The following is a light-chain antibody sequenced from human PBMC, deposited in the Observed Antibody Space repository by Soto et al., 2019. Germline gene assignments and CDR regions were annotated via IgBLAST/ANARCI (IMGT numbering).Light chain of an antibody. Sequence: DIQMTQSPSSLSASVGDRVTITCRASQSISSYLNWYQQKPGKAPKLLIYAASNLQSGVPSRFSGSGSGTDFTLTISSLQPEDFATYYCQQSYGTPHTFGQGTKLEIK. CDR3: QQSYGTPHT. CDR2: AAS. V-gene: IGKV1-39*01. CDR1: QSISSY. J-gene: IGKJ2*01.